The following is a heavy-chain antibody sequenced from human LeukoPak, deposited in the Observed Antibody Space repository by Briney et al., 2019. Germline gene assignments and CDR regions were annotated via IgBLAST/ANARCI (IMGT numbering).Heavy chain of an antibody. CDR2: ISSSSSTI. J-gene: IGHJ4*02. CDR3: AKPSADSGSYSAQFDY. Sequence: SGGSLRLSCAVSGFTFSSYSMNWVRQAPGKGLEWVSYISSSSSTIYYADSVKGRFTISRDNAKNSLYLQMNSLRAEDTAVYYCAKPSADSGSYSAQFDYWGQGTLVTVSS. V-gene: IGHV3-48*04. CDR1: GFTFSSYS. D-gene: IGHD1-26*01.